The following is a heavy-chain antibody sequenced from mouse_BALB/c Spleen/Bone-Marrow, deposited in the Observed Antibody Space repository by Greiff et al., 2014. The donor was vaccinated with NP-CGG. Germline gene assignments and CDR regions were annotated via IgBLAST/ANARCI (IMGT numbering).Heavy chain of an antibody. D-gene: IGHD2-14*01. CDR2: IHPNSGNT. CDR3: ARHHRYAYYFDY. CDR1: GYTFTNSW. Sequence: VQLQQSGSVLVRPGASVKLPCKASGYTFTNSWIHWAKQRPGQGLEWIGEIHPNSGNTNFNEKFKVKATLTVDTSSSTAYVDLSSLTAEDSAVYYCARHHRYAYYFDYWGQGTTLTVSS. J-gene: IGHJ2*01. V-gene: IGHV1S130*01.